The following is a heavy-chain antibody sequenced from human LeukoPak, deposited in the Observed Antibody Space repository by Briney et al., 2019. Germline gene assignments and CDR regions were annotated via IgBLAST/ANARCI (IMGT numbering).Heavy chain of an antibody. CDR1: GYSFTAFY. CDR2: IHPRSGDT. V-gene: IGHV1-2*02. Sequence: ASVKVSCKASGYSFTAFYIHWVRQAPGQGLGWMGWIHPRSGDTRYAQKFQGRVTMARDTSISTVYMDLSSLGPDDTAVYYCARDGEYGTGSYYRGSFDYWGQGILVTVSS. J-gene: IGHJ4*02. D-gene: IGHD3-10*01. CDR3: ARDGEYGTGSYYRGSFDY.